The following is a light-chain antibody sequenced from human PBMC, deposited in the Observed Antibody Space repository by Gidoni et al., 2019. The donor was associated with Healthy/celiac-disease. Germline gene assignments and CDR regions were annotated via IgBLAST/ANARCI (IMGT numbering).Light chain of an antibody. Sequence: IVFTQSPATLSLSPGERATLSCRASQSVSSYLAWYQQKPGQAPRLLIYDASNRATGIPARFSGSGSGTDFTLTISSLEPEDFAVYYCQQRSNWPPAFXQXTKLEIK. CDR2: DAS. J-gene: IGKJ2*01. V-gene: IGKV3-11*01. CDR1: QSVSSY. CDR3: QQRSNWPPA.